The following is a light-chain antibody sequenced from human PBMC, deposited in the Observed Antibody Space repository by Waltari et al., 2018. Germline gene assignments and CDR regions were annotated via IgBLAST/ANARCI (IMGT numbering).Light chain of an antibody. CDR1: QSVSSN. V-gene: IGKV3-15*01. CDR2: GAS. CDR3: QQYSNWPRT. Sequence: EIVMTQSPATLSVSPGERATLPCRASQSVSSNLAWYQQKPGQAPRLLIYGASTRATGISARFSGSGSGTEFTLTISSLQSEDFAVYYCQQYSNWPRTFGQGTKLEIK. J-gene: IGKJ2*01.